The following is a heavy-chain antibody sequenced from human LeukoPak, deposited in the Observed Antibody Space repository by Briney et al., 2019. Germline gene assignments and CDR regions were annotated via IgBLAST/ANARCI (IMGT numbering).Heavy chain of an antibody. D-gene: IGHD2-2*01. Sequence: PGGSLRLSCAASGFTFSNYAMSWVRQAPGRGLEWVSAISGSGDYTNYADSVKGRFTISRDNSKNTLYLQMNSLRAEDTAVYYCAKDWGVVPAAPFDYWGQGTLVTVSS. CDR3: AKDWGVVPAAPFDY. CDR1: GFTFSNYA. J-gene: IGHJ4*02. CDR2: ISGSGDYT. V-gene: IGHV3-23*01.